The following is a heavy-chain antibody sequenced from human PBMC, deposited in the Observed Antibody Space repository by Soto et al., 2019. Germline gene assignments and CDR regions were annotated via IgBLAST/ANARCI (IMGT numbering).Heavy chain of an antibody. Sequence: QITLKESGPTLVKPTQTLTLTCTFSGFSLSTSGVGVGWIRQPPGKALEWLALIYWDDDKRYSPSLKSRLTITKDTSKNQVVLTMTNMDPVDTATYYCVLANYYYDSSGYGPDAFDIWGQGTMVTVSS. CDR2: IYWDDDK. J-gene: IGHJ3*02. CDR3: VLANYYYDSSGYGPDAFDI. D-gene: IGHD3-22*01. CDR1: GFSLSTSGVG. V-gene: IGHV2-5*02.